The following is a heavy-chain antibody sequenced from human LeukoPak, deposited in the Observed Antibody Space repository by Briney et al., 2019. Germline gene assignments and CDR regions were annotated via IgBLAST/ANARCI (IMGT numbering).Heavy chain of an antibody. D-gene: IGHD3-16*02. Sequence: PSETLSLTCAVYGGPFSGYYWSWIRQPPGKGLEWLGEINHSGSTNYNPSLKSRVTISVDTSMNQFSLKLSSVTAADTAVYYCARGRDYVWGSYRSHVPFDYWGQGTLVTVSS. CDR1: GGPFSGYY. J-gene: IGHJ4*02. CDR2: INHSGST. CDR3: ARGRDYVWGSYRSHVPFDY. V-gene: IGHV4-34*01.